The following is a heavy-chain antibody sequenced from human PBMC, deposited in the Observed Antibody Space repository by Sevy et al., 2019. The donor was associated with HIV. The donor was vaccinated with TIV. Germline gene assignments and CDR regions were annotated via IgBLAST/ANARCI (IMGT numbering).Heavy chain of an antibody. CDR3: ARTVGETGRDYFHYYMDV. CDR1: GGSINFYY. V-gene: IGHV4-59*01. J-gene: IGHJ6*03. D-gene: IGHD2-8*02. Sequence: SETLSLTCSVSGGSINFYYWSWIRQSPGKGLEWIAHFSYSETTRYNPSLKSRLSISLDTSKNQLSLNLRSVTAADTAVYYCARTVGETGRDYFHYYMDVWGKGTTVTVSS. CDR2: FSYSETT.